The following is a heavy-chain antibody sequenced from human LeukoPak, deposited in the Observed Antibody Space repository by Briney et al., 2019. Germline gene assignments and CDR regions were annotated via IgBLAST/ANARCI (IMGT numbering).Heavy chain of an antibody. V-gene: IGHV5-51*01. CDR2: IYPGDSDT. CDR3: ARHGEEMATIVGLDY. J-gene: IGHJ4*02. Sequence: GESLQISCYGSGYSFTSYWIGWVRQMAGKGPVWMGIIYPGDSDTRYSPSFQGQVTISADKSISTAYLQWSSLKASDTAMYYCARHGEEMATIVGLDYWGQGTLVTVSS. D-gene: IGHD5-24*01. CDR1: GYSFTSYW.